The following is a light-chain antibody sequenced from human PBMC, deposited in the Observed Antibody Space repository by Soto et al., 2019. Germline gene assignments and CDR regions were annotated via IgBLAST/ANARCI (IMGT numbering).Light chain of an antibody. V-gene: IGKV1-5*01. CDR2: DAS. J-gene: IGKJ2*02. CDR3: QQYNSSLGT. CDR1: QSISSW. Sequence: DIQMTQSPSTLSASVGDRVTITCRASQSISSWLAWYQQKPGKGPKLLIYDASSLESGVPSRFSGSGSGTEFTLTISCMQPDDFATYDGQQYNSSLGTFGQGTKLYIK.